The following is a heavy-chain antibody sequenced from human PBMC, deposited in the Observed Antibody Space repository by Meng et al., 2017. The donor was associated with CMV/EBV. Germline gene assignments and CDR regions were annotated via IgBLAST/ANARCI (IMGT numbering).Heavy chain of an antibody. V-gene: IGHV4-31*03. CDR1: GGSISSGGYY. Sequence: SETLSLTCTVSGGSISSGGYYWSWIRQPPGKGLEWIGYIYYSGSTYYNPSLKSRVTISVDTSKNQFSLKLSSVTAADTAVYYRASSTYYYDSSGQDWFDPWGQGTLVTVSS. CDR3: ASSTYYYDSSGQDWFDP. CDR2: IYYSGST. J-gene: IGHJ5*02. D-gene: IGHD3-22*01.